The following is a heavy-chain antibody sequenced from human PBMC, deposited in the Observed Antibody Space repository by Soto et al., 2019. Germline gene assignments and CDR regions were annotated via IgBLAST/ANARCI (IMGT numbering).Heavy chain of an antibody. V-gene: IGHV4-34*01. CDR3: ARVRSGYGHTWYFDF. J-gene: IGHJ2*01. CDR1: GESFSAYF. Sequence: QVQLQQWGAGLLKPSETLSLTCAVNGESFSAYFWSWIRQPPGKGPEWIGEKSQSGTTNYNPSLTSRVAVSVDTSKRQFSLKLSSVTAADTGMYYCARVRSGYGHTWYFDFWGRGIPVTVSS. CDR2: KSQSGTT. D-gene: IGHD6-25*01.